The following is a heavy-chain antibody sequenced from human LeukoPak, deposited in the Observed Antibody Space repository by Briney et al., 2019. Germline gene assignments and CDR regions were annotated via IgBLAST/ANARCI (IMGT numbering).Heavy chain of an antibody. CDR3: ARNWDGY. Sequence: GGSLRLSCATSGFTFSNSDMNWVRQAPGKGLEWVSSITTTSSYIYYADSVRGRFTISRDNAKNSLYLQMNSLRDEDTAVYYCARNWDGYWGQGTQVTVSS. V-gene: IGHV3-21*06. D-gene: IGHD1-26*01. CDR1: GFTFSNSD. J-gene: IGHJ4*02. CDR2: ITTTSSYI.